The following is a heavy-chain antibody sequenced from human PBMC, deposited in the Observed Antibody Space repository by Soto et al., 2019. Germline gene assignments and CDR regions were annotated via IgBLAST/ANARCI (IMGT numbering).Heavy chain of an antibody. CDR1: GFTFSNYW. D-gene: IGHD6-25*01. CDR3: VRSSDAAFDF. V-gene: IGHV3-7*01. CDR2: IKQDESEE. J-gene: IGHJ6*04. Sequence: GGSLRLSCTASGFTFSNYWMGWVRQASGKELEWVANIKQDESEEHYIDSVKGRFTISRDNAKNSLFLQMNSLRAEDTGSYYCVRSSDAAFDFWAKGTTVTVYS.